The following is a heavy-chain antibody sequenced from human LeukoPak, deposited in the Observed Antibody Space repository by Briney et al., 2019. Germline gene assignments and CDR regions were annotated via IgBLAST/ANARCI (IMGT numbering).Heavy chain of an antibody. CDR3: AREGAYFDY. CDR2: IYYSGST. CDR1: GGSISSYY. J-gene: IGHJ4*02. V-gene: IGHV4-59*01. Sequence: SETLSLTCTVSGGSISSYYWSWIRQPPGKGLEWIGYIYYSGSTNYNPSLKSRVTISVDASKNQFSLKLSSVTAADTAVYYCAREGAYFDYWGQGTLVTVSS.